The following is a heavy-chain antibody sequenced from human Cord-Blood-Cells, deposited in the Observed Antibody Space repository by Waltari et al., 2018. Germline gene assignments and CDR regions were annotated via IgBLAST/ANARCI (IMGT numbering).Heavy chain of an antibody. CDR1: GFTFSSYA. D-gene: IGHD4-4*01. CDR3: AKGRYSNYWYFDL. Sequence: EVQLLESGGGLVQPGGSLRLSCAASGFTFSSYAMSWVRQAPGKGVEWVSAISRSGGSTYYADSVKGRFTISRDNSKNTLYLQMNSLRAEDTAVYYCAKGRYSNYWYFDLWGRGTLVTVSS. V-gene: IGHV3-23*01. CDR2: ISRSGGST. J-gene: IGHJ2*01.